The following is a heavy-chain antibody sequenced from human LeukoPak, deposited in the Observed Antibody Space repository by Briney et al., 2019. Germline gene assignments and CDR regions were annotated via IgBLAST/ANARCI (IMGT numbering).Heavy chain of an antibody. J-gene: IGHJ6*03. CDR3: ARAEGVSRWLGGYYYMDV. Sequence: ASVKVSCKASGYTFTGYYMHWVRQAPGQGLEWMGWINPYSGGTNYAQKFQGRVTMTRDTSISTAYMELSRLRSDDKAVYYCARAEGVSRWLGGYYYMDVWGKGTTVTVSS. CDR2: INPYSGGT. V-gene: IGHV1-2*02. D-gene: IGHD5-12*01. CDR1: GYTFTGYY.